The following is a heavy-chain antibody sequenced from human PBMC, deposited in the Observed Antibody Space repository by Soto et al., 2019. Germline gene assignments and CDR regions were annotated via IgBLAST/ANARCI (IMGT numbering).Heavy chain of an antibody. Sequence: PGGSLRLSCEASGFNSSPYWMTWVRQAPGKGLEWVASIRPDGSENFYLDSVKGRFTISRDNDNNSLFLQMNSLRGEDTAVYFCARERVRVVAATLMHYYGMDVWGQGTTVTVSS. CDR1: GFNSSPYW. J-gene: IGHJ6*02. CDR2: IRPDGSEN. V-gene: IGHV3-7*03. CDR3: ARERVRVVAATLMHYYGMDV. D-gene: IGHD2-2*01.